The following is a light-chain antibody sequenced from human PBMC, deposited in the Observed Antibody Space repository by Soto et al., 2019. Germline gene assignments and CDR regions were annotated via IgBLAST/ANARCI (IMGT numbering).Light chain of an antibody. CDR3: QAWDSSTGV. Sequence: YELTQPPSVSVSPGQTASITCSGDKLGDKYASWYQQKPGQSPVLVIYQDSKRPSGIPERFSGSNSGNTATLTISGTQAMDEADYYCQAWDSSTGVFGTGTKLTVL. V-gene: IGLV3-1*01. CDR1: KLGDKY. CDR2: QDS. J-gene: IGLJ1*01.